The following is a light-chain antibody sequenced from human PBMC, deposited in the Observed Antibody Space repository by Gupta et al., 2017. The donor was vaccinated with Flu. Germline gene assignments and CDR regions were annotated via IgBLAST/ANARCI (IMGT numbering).Light chain of an antibody. CDR1: QGIVKS. CDR3: QQHCSSPLT. Sequence: DIQMTKSPSSLSVSVGDRVTITCRASQGIVKSFAWFQQKPGKAPKSLIYAASILHTGVPSRFSGSGSGTEFTLTISSLQPEDFATYYCQQHCSSPLTFGGGTKVEI. J-gene: IGKJ4*01. CDR2: AAS. V-gene: IGKV1-16*01.